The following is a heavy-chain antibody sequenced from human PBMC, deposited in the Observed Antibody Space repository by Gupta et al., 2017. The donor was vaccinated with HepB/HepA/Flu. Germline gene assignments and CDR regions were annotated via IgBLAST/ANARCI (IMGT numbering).Heavy chain of an antibody. Sequence: EVQLVESGGGLVQPGGSLRLACTASGFIYSGHWMNWCHQSPGQGLEWVASIKRDGSDISYVDSVRGRFTISRDNAESSLYLQMNSLRVEDTALYFCVRGPNYGDRTDYFDYWGQGTLVTVSS. CDR1: GFIYSGHW. V-gene: IGHV3-7*01. J-gene: IGHJ4*02. CDR2: IKRDGSDI. D-gene: IGHD4-17*01. CDR3: VRGPNYGDRTDYFDY.